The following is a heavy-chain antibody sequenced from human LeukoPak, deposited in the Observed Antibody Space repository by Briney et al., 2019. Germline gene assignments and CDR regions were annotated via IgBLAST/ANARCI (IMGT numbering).Heavy chain of an antibody. J-gene: IGHJ4*02. Sequence: GGSLSLSCAASGFTFSGSAMTWVRQAPGKGLQWVSTITGSDDKTYYADSVKGRFTISRDFSKNMVHLHMNSLRVEDTAMYYCAKGPQLYSGYHPDYWGQGTLVTVSS. CDR2: ITGSDDKT. V-gene: IGHV3-23*01. D-gene: IGHD5-12*01. CDR1: GFTFSGSA. CDR3: AKGPQLYSGYHPDY.